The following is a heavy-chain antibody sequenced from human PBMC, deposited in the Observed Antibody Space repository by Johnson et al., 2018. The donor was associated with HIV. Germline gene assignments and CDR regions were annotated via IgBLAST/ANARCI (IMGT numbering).Heavy chain of an antibody. V-gene: IGHV3-23*04. J-gene: IGHJ3*02. CDR1: GFTFSNYD. Sequence: VQLVESGGGLVQPGGSLRLSCAASGFTFSNYDMHWVRQVTGKGLEWVSAISGSGGSTYYADSVKGRFTISRDNSKNTLYLQMNSLRAEDTAVYYCAKDLYYDSSGAGAFDIWGQGTMVTVSS. CDR3: AKDLYYDSSGAGAFDI. D-gene: IGHD3-22*01. CDR2: ISGSGGST.